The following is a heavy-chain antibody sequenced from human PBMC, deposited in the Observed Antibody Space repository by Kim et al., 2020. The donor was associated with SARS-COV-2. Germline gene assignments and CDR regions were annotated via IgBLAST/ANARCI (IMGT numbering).Heavy chain of an antibody. CDR3: ARDPTQIQTTVTTLGYFDY. Sequence: ASVKVSCKASGYTFTSYYMHWVRQAPGQGLEWMGIINPSGGSTSYAQKLQGRVTMTRDTSTSTVYMELSSLRSEDTAVYYCARDPTQIQTTVTTLGYFDYWGQGTLVTVSS. J-gene: IGHJ4*02. D-gene: IGHD4-17*01. V-gene: IGHV1-46*01. CDR1: GYTFTSYY. CDR2: INPSGGST.